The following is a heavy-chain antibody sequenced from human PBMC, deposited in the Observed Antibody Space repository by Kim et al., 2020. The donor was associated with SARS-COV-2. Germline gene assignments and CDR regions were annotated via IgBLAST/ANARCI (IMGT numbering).Heavy chain of an antibody. J-gene: IGHJ3*02. Sequence: GGSLRLSCAASGFTFSSYAMSWVRQAPGKGLEWVSAISGSGGSTYYADSVKGRFTISRDNSKNTLYLQMNSLRAEDTAVYYCAKDWGWLVNTNIDAFDIWGQGTMVTVSS. V-gene: IGHV3-23*01. CDR2: ISGSGGST. D-gene: IGHD6-19*01. CDR3: AKDWGWLVNTNIDAFDI. CDR1: GFTFSSYA.